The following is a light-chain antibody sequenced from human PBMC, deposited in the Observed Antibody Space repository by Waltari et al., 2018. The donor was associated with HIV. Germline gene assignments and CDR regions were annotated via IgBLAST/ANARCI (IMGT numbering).Light chain of an antibody. J-gene: IGKJ5*01. V-gene: IGKV1D-16*01. CDR1: QDVGRR. CDR2: ATS. Sequence: DIQMTQSPSSLAASVGARVTITFRAIQDVGRRLAWFQQTPEKAPRSLIYATSTLQSDVPSRFSGSESGTDFTLTISSLQPEDFGTYYCQQYTSYPNTFGQGTRLEIK. CDR3: QQYTSYPNT.